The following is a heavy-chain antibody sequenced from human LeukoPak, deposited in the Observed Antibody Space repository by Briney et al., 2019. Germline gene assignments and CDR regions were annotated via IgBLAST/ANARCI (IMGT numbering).Heavy chain of an antibody. CDR3: AKGPLRGTAAAIDY. CDR2: ISYDGRNI. CDR1: GFTFNNYG. D-gene: IGHD2-2*01. J-gene: IGHJ4*02. Sequence: QPGKSLRLSCAASGFTFNNYGMHWVRQAPGKGLEWVAVISYDGRNIHYPDSVKGRFTISRDISTDTLWLQMDSLRTEDTAVYYCAKGPLRGTAAAIDYWGQGTLVTVSS. V-gene: IGHV3-30*18.